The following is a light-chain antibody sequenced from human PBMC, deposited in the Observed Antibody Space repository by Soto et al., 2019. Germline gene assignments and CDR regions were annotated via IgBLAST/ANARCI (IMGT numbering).Light chain of an antibody. V-gene: IGLV2-8*01. Sequence: QSVLTQPPSASGSPGQSVTTSCTGTTSDIGAYNYVSWYHQHPGKAPKLMIYEVSERPSGVPDRFSGSKSGNTASLTVSGLQAEDEADYYCSSYAGSNNYVFGTGTKLTVL. CDR1: TSDIGAYNY. CDR2: EVS. J-gene: IGLJ1*01. CDR3: SSYAGSNNYV.